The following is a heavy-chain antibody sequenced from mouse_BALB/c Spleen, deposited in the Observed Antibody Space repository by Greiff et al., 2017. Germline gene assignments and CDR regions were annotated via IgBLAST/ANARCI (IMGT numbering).Heavy chain of an antibody. J-gene: IGHJ2*01. CDR1: GYSFTSYY. Sequence: QVQLKQSGPELVKPGASVKISCKASGYSFTSYYIHWVKQRPGQGLEWIGWIFPGSGNTKYNEKFKGKATLTADTSSSTAYMQLSSLTSEDSAVYFCAREGTTVDFDYWGQGTTLTVSS. CDR2: IFPGSGNT. D-gene: IGHD3-3*01. V-gene: IGHV1-66*01. CDR3: AREGTTVDFDY.